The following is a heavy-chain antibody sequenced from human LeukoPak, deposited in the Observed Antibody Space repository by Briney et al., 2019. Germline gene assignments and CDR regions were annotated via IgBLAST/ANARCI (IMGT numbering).Heavy chain of an antibody. J-gene: IGHJ6*03. D-gene: IGHD3-10*01. V-gene: IGHV3-74*01. CDR2: ISPDGRGT. Sequence: GGSLRLSCAASGFTFSDYWMHWVRQAPGKGLMWVSRISPDGRGTNYADSVKGRFTISRDNAKNTLYLQMNSLRAEDTAVYYCARDALYYYGSGSPYYYMDVWGKGTTVTVSS. CDR1: GFTFSDYW. CDR3: ARDALYYYGSGSPYYYMDV.